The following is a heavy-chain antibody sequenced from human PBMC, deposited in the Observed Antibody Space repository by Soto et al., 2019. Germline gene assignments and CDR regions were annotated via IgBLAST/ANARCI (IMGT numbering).Heavy chain of an antibody. CDR2: ISYDGSNK. CDR3: YGSGSYYPYYYYGMDV. CDR1: GFTFSSYG. V-gene: IGHV3-30*03. Sequence: QVQLVESGGGVVQPGRSLRLSCAASGFTFSSYGMHWVRQAPGKGLEWVAVISYDGSNKYYADSVKGRFTISRDNSKNTLYLKMNSLRAEDTAVYYCYGSGSYYPYYYYGMDVWGQGTTVTVSS. D-gene: IGHD3-10*01. J-gene: IGHJ6*02.